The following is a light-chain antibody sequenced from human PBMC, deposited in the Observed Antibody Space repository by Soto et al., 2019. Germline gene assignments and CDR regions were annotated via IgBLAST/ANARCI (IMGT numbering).Light chain of an antibody. CDR2: GAS. J-gene: IGKJ1*01. CDR1: QSISTF. V-gene: IGKV1-39*01. CDR3: KRSYTPGT. Sequence: DIQMTQSPSSLSASVGDRVTITCRASQSISTFLNWYQQKPGKAPELLIYGASSLQSGVPSRFRGSGSGKDSTLTISSVQPEDFATNYCKRSYTPGTSAQGTKVKIK.